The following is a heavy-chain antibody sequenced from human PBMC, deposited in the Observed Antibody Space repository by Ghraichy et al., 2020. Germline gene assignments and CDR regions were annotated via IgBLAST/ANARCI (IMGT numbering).Heavy chain of an antibody. Sequence: GGSLRLSCAASGFTFSSYTMTWVRQAPGKGLEWVSGISGGGGSTYYADSVKGRFTISRDNSKNTLYLQMNSLRAEDTALYYCAKSWSSTVTTSYFDLWGRGTLVTVSS. J-gene: IGHJ2*01. CDR2: ISGGGGST. CDR1: GFTFSSYT. CDR3: AKSWSSTVTTSYFDL. V-gene: IGHV3-23*01. D-gene: IGHD4-17*01.